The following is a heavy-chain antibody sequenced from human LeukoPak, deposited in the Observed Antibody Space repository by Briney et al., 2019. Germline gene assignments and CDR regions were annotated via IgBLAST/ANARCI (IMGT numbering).Heavy chain of an antibody. CDR2: IYSGGST. CDR3: AREGRDYYGSGSYSDAFDI. J-gene: IGHJ3*02. V-gene: IGHV3-53*01. D-gene: IGHD3-10*01. Sequence: GGSLRLSCAASGFTVSSNYMSWVRLAPGKGLEWVSVIYSGGSTYYADSVKGRFTISRDNSKNTLYLQMNSLRAEDTAVYYCAREGRDYYGSGSYSDAFDIWGQGTMVTVSS. CDR1: GFTVSSNY.